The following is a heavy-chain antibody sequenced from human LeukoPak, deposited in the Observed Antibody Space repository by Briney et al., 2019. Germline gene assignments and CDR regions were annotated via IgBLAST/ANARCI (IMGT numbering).Heavy chain of an antibody. V-gene: IGHV1-58*01. D-gene: IGHD3-9*01. CDR3: AAVPGVARYDILTGYYRKSDDYYGMDV. CDR2: IVVGSGNT. CDR1: GFTFTSSA. Sequence: SAKVSCKASGFTFTSSAVQWVRQARGQRLEWIGWIVVGSGNTNYAQKFQERVTITRDMSTSTAYMELSSLRSEDTAVYYCAAVPGVARYDILTGYYRKSDDYYGMDVWGQGTTVTVSS. J-gene: IGHJ6*02.